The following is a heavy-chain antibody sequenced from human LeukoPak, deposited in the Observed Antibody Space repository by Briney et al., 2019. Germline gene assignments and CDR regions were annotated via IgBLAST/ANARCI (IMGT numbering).Heavy chain of an antibody. J-gene: IGHJ4*01. V-gene: IGHV3-7*01. CDR3: ARDGTAPGLYFDS. D-gene: IGHD6-13*01. CDR1: GFIFSDYW. CDR2: INQNGGEK. Sequence: GGSLRLSCAVSGFIFSDYWMNWVRQAPGKGLEWVASINQNGGEKSYVDSVKGRFTLSRDNTKNSVYLQMSSLRAEDTAVYYCARDGTAPGLYFDSWGQGTLVTVSS.